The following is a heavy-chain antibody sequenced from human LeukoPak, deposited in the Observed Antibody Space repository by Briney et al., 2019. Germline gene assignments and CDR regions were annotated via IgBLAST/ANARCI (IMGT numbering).Heavy chain of an antibody. CDR3: SRGPHWDPHFDF. D-gene: IGHD7-27*01. CDR1: GFTFTAYY. J-gene: IGHJ4*02. V-gene: IGHV1-2*02. Sequence: GASVTVSCTASGFTFTAYYMHWVRQAPGQRLEWMGWINPNRGGTNYAQNFQGRVIMTWDTSISTASMELSRLRSDDTAVYYCSRGPHWDPHFDFWGQGTLVTVSS. CDR2: INPNRGGT.